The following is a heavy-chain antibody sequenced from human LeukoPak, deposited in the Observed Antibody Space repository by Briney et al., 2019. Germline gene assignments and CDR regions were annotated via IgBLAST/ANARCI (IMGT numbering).Heavy chain of an antibody. CDR1: DFTFSSYT. CDR2: IGTRGDGI. V-gene: IGHV3-23*01. J-gene: IGHJ4*02. D-gene: IGHD7-27*01. Sequence: GGSLRLSCVASDFTFSSYTMIWVRQAPGKALEWVSVIGTRGDGIHYADSVKGRFTISRDDSKNTLYLQMNSLRAEDTAVYYCARDPNWGSGYWGQGTLVTVSS. CDR3: ARDPNWGSGY.